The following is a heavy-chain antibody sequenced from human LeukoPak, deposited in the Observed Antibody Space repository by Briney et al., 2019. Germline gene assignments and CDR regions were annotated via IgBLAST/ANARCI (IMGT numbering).Heavy chain of an antibody. J-gene: IGHJ4*02. Sequence: GGSLRLSCAASGFTFSSYAMNWVRQAPGKGLEWVSGINYSGGRTYYADSVKGRFTISRDNSKNTLYLQMNSLRAEDTAVYYCARDGLTMIATPYYFDYWGQGTLVTVSS. CDR1: GFTFSSYA. CDR3: ARDGLTMIATPYYFDY. CDR2: INYSGGRT. D-gene: IGHD3-22*01. V-gene: IGHV3-23*01.